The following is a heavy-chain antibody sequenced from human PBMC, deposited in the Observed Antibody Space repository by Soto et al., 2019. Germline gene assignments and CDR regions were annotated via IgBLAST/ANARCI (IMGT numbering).Heavy chain of an antibody. Sequence: SETLSLTCTVSGGSISSYYWSWIRQPPGKGLEWIGYIYYSGSTNYNSSLKSRVTISVDTSKNQFSLKLSSVTAADTAVYYCARASRRDGYNWWGQGTLVIVSS. J-gene: IGHJ4*02. D-gene: IGHD5-12*01. CDR3: ARASRRDGYNW. CDR1: GGSISSYY. CDR2: IYYSGST. V-gene: IGHV4-59*01.